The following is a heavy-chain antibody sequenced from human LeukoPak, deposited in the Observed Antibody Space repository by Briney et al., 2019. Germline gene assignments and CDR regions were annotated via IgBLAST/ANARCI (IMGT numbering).Heavy chain of an antibody. CDR1: GFTFSSYA. J-gene: IGHJ6*03. D-gene: IGHD4-17*01. V-gene: IGHV3-20*04. CDR2: INWNGGST. Sequence: PGGSLRLSCAASGFTFSSYAMNWVRQAPGKGLEWVSGINWNGGSTGYADSVKGRFTISRDNAKNSLYLQMNSLRAEDTALYYCARVSVTTYYYYMDVWGKGTTVTVSS. CDR3: ARVSVTTYYYYMDV.